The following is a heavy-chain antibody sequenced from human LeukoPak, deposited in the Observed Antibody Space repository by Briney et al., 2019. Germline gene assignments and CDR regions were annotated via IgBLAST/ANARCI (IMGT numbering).Heavy chain of an antibody. D-gene: IGHD3-10*01. CDR2: IYTSGST. CDR1: GGSISSYY. CDR3: AAQGIWFGEFHTLDY. J-gene: IGHJ4*02. V-gene: IGHV4-4*07. Sequence: SETLSLTCTVSGGSISSYYWSWIRQPAGKGLEWIGRIYTSGSTNYNPSLKSRVTMSVDTSKNQFSLKLSSVTAADTAVYYCAAQGIWFGEFHTLDYWGQGTLVIVSS.